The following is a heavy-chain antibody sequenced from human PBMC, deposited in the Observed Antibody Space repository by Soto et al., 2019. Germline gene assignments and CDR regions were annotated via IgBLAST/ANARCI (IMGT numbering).Heavy chain of an antibody. CDR3: TRPLHYYDSSGSAGY. D-gene: IGHD3-22*01. Sequence: LRLSCTTSGFTFGDYVMSWFRQAPGKGLEWVSFIGSTAYGGTTEYAASVKGRFTISRDDSKSIAYLHMNSLKTEDTAVYYCTRPLHYYDSSGSAGYWGQGTQVTVSS. CDR1: GFTFGDYV. V-gene: IGHV3-49*03. CDR2: IGSTAYGGTT. J-gene: IGHJ4*02.